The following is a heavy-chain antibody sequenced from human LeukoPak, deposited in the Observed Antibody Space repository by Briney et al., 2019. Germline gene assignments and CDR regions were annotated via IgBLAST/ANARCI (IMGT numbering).Heavy chain of an antibody. J-gene: IGHJ5*02. V-gene: IGHV4-34*01. CDR3: ARAGIAARPRWFDP. Sequence: PSETLSLTCAVYGGSFGGYYWSWIRQPPGKGLEWIGEINHSGSTNYNPSLKSRVTISVDTSKNQFSLKLSSVTAADTAMYYCARAGIAARPRWFDPWGQGTLVTVSS. D-gene: IGHD6-6*01. CDR1: GGSFGGYY. CDR2: INHSGST.